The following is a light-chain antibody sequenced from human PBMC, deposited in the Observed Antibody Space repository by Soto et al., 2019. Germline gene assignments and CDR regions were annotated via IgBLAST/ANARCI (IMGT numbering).Light chain of an antibody. CDR1: QNIRSR. V-gene: IGKV1-12*01. CDR3: QHGKSFPLT. CDR2: GAS. J-gene: IGKJ4*01. Sequence: DFRITQSLSTLSASVGDRVTITFRASQNIRSRLAWFQQKPGKAPKVLIYGASSLQSGVPSRFSGSGSGTDFTLTISSLQPGDFATYYCQHGKSFPLTFGGGTKVDI.